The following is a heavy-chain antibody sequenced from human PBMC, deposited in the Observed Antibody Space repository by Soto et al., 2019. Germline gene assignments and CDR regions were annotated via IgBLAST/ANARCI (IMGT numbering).Heavy chain of an antibody. Sequence: SVKVSCKASGGTFSSYAISWVRQAPGQGLEWMGGIIPIFGTANYAQKFQGRVTMTADTSTSTVYMELSSLRSEDTAVYYCARDLVESGYDLFHWGQGTLVTVSS. CDR3: ARDLVESGYDLFH. V-gene: IGHV1-69*06. D-gene: IGHD5-12*01. J-gene: IGHJ4*02. CDR2: IIPIFGTA. CDR1: GGTFSSYA.